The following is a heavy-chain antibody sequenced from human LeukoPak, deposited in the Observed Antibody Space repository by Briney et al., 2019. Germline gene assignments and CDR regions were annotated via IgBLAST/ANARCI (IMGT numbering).Heavy chain of an antibody. CDR2: INSDGSGT. CDR3: ARDRLTNDAFDI. V-gene: IGHV3-74*01. D-gene: IGHD2-8*01. Sequence: PGGSLRLSCAASGFTFSNYEMNWVRQAPGKGLVWVSRINSDGSGTSDADFVKGRFTISRDNSKNTLYLQMNSLRAEDTAMYYCARDRLTNDAFDIWGQGTMVTVSS. CDR1: GFTFSNYE. J-gene: IGHJ3*02.